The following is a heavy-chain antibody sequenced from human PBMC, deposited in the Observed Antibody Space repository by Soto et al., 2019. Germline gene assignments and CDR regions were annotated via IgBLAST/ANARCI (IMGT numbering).Heavy chain of an antibody. V-gene: IGHV3-23*01. Sequence: GGSLRLSCAASGFTFSSYAMSWVRQAPGKGLEWVSAISGSGGSTYYADSVKGRFTISRDNSKNTLYLQMNSLRAEDTAVYYCAKDGDLDDYGDPMFDYWGQGTLVTVSS. CDR2: ISGSGGST. D-gene: IGHD4-17*01. CDR3: AKDGDLDDYGDPMFDY. CDR1: GFTFSSYA. J-gene: IGHJ4*02.